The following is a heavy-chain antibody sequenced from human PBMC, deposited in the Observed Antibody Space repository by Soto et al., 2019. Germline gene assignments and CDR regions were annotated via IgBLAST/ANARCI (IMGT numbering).Heavy chain of an antibody. Sequence: SLSLTCTVPVGSISSGGYYWSWILRHPGKGLEWIGYIYYSGSTYYNPSLKSRVTISVDTSKNQFSLKLSSVTAADTAVYYCARGGGHGDYRGGCWFDPWGQGTLVTVSS. CDR1: VGSISSGGYY. V-gene: IGHV4-31*03. CDR2: IYYSGST. D-gene: IGHD4-17*01. J-gene: IGHJ5*02. CDR3: ARGGGHGDYRGGCWFDP.